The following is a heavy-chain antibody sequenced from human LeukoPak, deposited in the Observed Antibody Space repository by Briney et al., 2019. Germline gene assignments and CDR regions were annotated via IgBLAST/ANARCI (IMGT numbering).Heavy chain of an antibody. V-gene: IGHV3-33*01. CDR1: GFTFSSYG. D-gene: IGHD6-13*01. CDR2: IWYDGSNK. Sequence: PGGSLRLSCAASGFTFSSYGMHWVRQAPGKGLEWVAVIWYDGSNKYYADSVKGRFTISRDNSKNTLYLQMNSLRAEDTAVYYCARDQIILAAAGSLAYWGQGTLVTVSS. J-gene: IGHJ4*02. CDR3: ARDQIILAAAGSLAY.